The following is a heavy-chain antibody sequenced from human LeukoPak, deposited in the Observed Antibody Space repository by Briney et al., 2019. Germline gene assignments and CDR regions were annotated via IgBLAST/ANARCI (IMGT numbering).Heavy chain of an antibody. CDR1: GGSISSYY. Sequence: SETLSLTCTLSGGSISSYYWSWIRQPPGKGLEWIGYIYYSGSTNYNPSLKSRVTITVDTSKNQFSLKLSSVTAADTAVYYCARGGSSGYSYGYDAFDIWGQGTMVTVSA. CDR2: IYYSGST. CDR3: ARGGSSGYSYGYDAFDI. V-gene: IGHV4-59*01. D-gene: IGHD5-18*01. J-gene: IGHJ3*02.